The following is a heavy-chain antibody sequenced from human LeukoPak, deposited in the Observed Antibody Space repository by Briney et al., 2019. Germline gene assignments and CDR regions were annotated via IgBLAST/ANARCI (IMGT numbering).Heavy chain of an antibody. Sequence: GGSLRLSCAASGFTFSGYAMSWVRQAPGKGLEWVSAISGSGGSTYYADSVKGRFTISRDNSKNTLYLQMNSLRAEDTAVYYCAKTRDYYGSGNHYFDYWGQGTLVTVSS. D-gene: IGHD3-10*01. J-gene: IGHJ4*02. CDR2: ISGSGGST. V-gene: IGHV3-23*01. CDR3: AKTRDYYGSGNHYFDY. CDR1: GFTFSGYA.